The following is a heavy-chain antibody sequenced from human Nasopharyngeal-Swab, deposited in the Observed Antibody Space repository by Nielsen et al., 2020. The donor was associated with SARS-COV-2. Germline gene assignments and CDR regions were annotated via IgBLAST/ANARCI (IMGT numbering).Heavy chain of an antibody. D-gene: IGHD6-13*01. CDR1: GFTNSSYA. J-gene: IGHJ6*02. Sequence: GGPLRLAWEASGFTNSSYAMSWVRQAPGKGLEGVSVIYSGGSSTYYADSVKGRFTISRDNSKDTLYLQMNSLRAEDTAVYYCANLLFSSSWYEGYYYGMDVWGQGTTVTVSS. V-gene: IGHV3-23*03. CDR2: IYSGGSST. CDR3: ANLLFSSSWYEGYYYGMDV.